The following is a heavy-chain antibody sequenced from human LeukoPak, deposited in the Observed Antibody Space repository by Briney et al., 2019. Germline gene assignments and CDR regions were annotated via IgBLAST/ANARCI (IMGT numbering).Heavy chain of an antibody. J-gene: IGHJ4*02. CDR2: IYYSGNT. D-gene: IGHD5-24*01. V-gene: IGHV4-59*08. Sequence: SETLSLTCTVSGGSISTYYWTWLRQPPGKGLEWIGFIYYSGNTNYNPSLKSRATISLDTSKNQFSLKLSSVTAADTAVYYCARRVATKPKYCFDYWGQGALVTVSS. CDR1: GGSISTYY. CDR3: ARRVATKPKYCFDY.